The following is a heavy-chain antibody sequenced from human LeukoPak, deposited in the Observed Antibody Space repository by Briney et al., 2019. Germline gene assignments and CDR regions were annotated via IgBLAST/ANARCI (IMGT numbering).Heavy chain of an antibody. D-gene: IGHD1-26*01. CDR3: ARDPKEGSYWDNYYYYYMDV. J-gene: IGHJ6*03. CDR2: ISSSGSTI. Sequence: GGSLRLSCAASGFTFSDYYMSWIRQAPGKGLEWVSYISSSGSTIYYADSVKGRFTISRDNAKNSLYLQMNSLRAEDTAVYYCARDPKEGSYWDNYYYYYMDVWGKRTTVTVSS. V-gene: IGHV3-11*01. CDR1: GFTFSDYY.